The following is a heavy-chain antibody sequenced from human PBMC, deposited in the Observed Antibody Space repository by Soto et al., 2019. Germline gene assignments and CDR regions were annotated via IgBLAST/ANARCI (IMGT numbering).Heavy chain of an antibody. D-gene: IGHD2-2*01. CDR3: ARGRRRPSSTSGWYAFDI. V-gene: IGHV4-34*01. Sequence: SETLSLTCAVYGGSFSGYYWSWIRQPLGKGLEWIGEINHSGSTNYNPSLKSRVTISVDTSKNQFSLELSSVTAADTAVYYCARGRRRPSSTSGWYAFDIWGQGTMVTVSS. CDR2: INHSGST. J-gene: IGHJ3*02. CDR1: GGSFSGYY.